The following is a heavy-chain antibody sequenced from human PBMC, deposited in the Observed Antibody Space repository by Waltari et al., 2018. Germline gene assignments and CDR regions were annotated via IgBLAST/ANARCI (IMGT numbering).Heavy chain of an antibody. J-gene: IGHJ4*02. V-gene: IGHV4-34*01. Sequence: QVQLQQWGAGLLKPSETLSLTCAVYGGSFSGYYWSWIRQPPGKGLGWIGEINHSGRTNYNPSLNSRVTISVDTAKNQVSLKLSSVTAADTAVYYCARGRGITMIVVVIRGYCFDYWGQGTLVTVSS. CDR3: ARGRGITMIVVVIRGYCFDY. CDR2: INHSGRT. D-gene: IGHD3-22*01. CDR1: GGSFSGYY.